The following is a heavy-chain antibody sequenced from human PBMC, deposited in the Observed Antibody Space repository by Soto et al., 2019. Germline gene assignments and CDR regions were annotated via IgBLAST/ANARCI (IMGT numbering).Heavy chain of an antibody. CDR2: ISGSGDST. CDR1: GFTFSSYA. Sequence: EVQLLESGGGLVQPGGSLRLSCAASGFTFSSYAMRWVRQAPVKGLEWVSAISGSGDSTYYADSVKGRFTISRDNSKNTLYLEMNSRRAADTAVYYCARRGSGSYYDYWGQGTLVTVSS. D-gene: IGHD1-26*01. CDR3: ARRGSGSYYDY. J-gene: IGHJ4*02. V-gene: IGHV3-23*01.